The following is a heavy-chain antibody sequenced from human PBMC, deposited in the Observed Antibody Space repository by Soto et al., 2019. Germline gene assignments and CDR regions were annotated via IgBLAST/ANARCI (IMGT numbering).Heavy chain of an antibody. Sequence: GESLKISCKVSGYIFSNYLIGWVRQKPGKGLEWMGVMYPGDSGTRYSPSFEGQVSMSADKSTSTAYLQWRSLRASDSAIYYCARPGLDSASFERRAFDIWGQGTMVTVSS. CDR2: MYPGDSGT. J-gene: IGHJ3*02. V-gene: IGHV5-51*01. CDR1: GYIFSNYL. D-gene: IGHD6-6*01. CDR3: ARPGLDSASFERRAFDI.